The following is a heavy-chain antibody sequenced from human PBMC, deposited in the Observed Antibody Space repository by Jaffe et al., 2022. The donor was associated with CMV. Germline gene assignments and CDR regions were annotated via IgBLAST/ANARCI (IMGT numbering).Heavy chain of an antibody. CDR1: RLSLSTSGVG. CDR3: VHPSRATTGRAFDY. D-gene: IGHD1-1*01. J-gene: IGHJ4*02. CDR2: VYWNDNK. V-gene: IGHV2-5*01. Sequence: QITLKESGPTLVKPTQTLTLTCAFSRLSLSTSGVGVGWIRQPPGKALEWLATVYWNDNKRYRPSMKTRLTIAKDTSKNQVVLRVTNMDPVDTATYFCVHPSRATTGRAFDYWGPGILVTVAS.